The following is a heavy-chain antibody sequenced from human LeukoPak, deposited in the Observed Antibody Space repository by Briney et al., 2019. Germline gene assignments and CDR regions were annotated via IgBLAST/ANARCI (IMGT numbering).Heavy chain of an antibody. CDR2: INHSGST. CDR3: ARQSDTIFGVVIYFDY. D-gene: IGHD3-3*01. J-gene: IGHJ4*02. Sequence: PSETLSLTCAVYGGSFSGYYWSWIRQPPGKGLEWIGEINHSGSTNYNPSLKSRVTISVDTSKNQFPLKLSSVTAADTAVYYCARQSDTIFGVVIYFDYWGQGTLVTVSS. V-gene: IGHV4-34*01. CDR1: GGSFSGYY.